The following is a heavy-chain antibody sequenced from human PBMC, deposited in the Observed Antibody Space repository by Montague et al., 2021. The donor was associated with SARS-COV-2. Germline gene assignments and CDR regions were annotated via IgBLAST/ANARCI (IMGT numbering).Heavy chain of an antibody. CDR3: AHLIRSYDIFTGIPFDY. Sequence: PALVKPTQTLTLTCTFSGFSLSTPNVGVGWIRQPPGKALEWVAVIYSNDEKRYSPSLQNRLTITKDTAKNQVVLSLTYVDPVDTATYYCAHLIRSYDIFTGIPFDYWGQGSQVTVSS. D-gene: IGHD3-9*01. CDR2: IYSNDEK. V-gene: IGHV2-5*01. J-gene: IGHJ4*02. CDR1: GFSLSTPNVG.